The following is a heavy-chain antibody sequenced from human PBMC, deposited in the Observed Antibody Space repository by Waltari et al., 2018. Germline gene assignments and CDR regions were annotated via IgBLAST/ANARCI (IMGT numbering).Heavy chain of an antibody. J-gene: IGHJ4*02. CDR1: GFTFASYH. Sequence: EVQLVESGGGSVQPGGSLRLSCVASGFTFASYHMHWVRQAPGKGLVWVSLIRNGHEGNSPSYADAVRGRFTVSRDNAKNTVYLQLNSLRVEDTAMYYCATGVHDSRFYVDYWGQGTLVTVTS. D-gene: IGHD3-3*01. CDR2: IRNGHEGNSP. CDR3: ATGVHDSRFYVDY. V-gene: IGHV3-74*01.